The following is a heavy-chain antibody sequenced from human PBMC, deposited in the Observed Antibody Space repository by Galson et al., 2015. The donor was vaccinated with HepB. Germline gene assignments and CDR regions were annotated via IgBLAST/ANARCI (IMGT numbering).Heavy chain of an antibody. CDR2: ISKNGDTT. CDR1: GFTFSYYA. Sequence: SLRLSCAASGFTFSYYAMHWVRQAPGKGLEYLSAISKNGDTTYYADSVKVRFTISRDNSKNTLYLQMSSLRPEDSAVYSCVRAWQGYYFDYWGQGTLVTVSS. J-gene: IGHJ4*02. CDR3: VRAWQGYYFDY. V-gene: IGHV3-64D*06.